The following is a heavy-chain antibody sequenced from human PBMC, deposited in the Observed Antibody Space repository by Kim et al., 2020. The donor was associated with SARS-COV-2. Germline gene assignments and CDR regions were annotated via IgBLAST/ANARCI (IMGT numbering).Heavy chain of an antibody. CDR3: ARSAYYYDSSGYYYLTFDP. V-gene: IGHV3-7*01. Sequence: GGSLRLSCAASGFTFSSYWMSWVRQAPGKGLEWVANIKQDGSEKYYVDSVKGRFTISRDNAKNSLYLQMNSLRAEDTAVYHCARSAYYYDSSGYYYLTFDPWGQGTLVTVSS. CDR1: GFTFSSYW. CDR2: IKQDGSEK. D-gene: IGHD3-22*01. J-gene: IGHJ5*02.